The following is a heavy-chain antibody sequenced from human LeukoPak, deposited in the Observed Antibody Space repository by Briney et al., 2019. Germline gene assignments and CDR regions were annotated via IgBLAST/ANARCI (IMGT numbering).Heavy chain of an antibody. CDR3: ARGLGGIAAAGTDRYFDY. J-gene: IGHJ4*02. V-gene: IGHV1-2*06. CDR1: GYTFTGYY. D-gene: IGHD6-13*01. Sequence: GASVKVSCKASGYTFTGYYMHWVRQAPGQGLEWMGRINPNSGGTNYAQKFQGGVTMTRDTSISTAYMELSRLRSDDTAVYYCARGLGGIAAAGTDRYFDYWGQGTLVTVSS. CDR2: INPNSGGT.